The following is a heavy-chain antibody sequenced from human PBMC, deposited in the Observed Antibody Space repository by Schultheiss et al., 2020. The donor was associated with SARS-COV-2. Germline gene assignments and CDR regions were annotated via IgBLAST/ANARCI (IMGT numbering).Heavy chain of an antibody. Sequence: SETLSLTCAVSGGSISSGGYYWSWIRQPPGKGLEWIGHIFCRGSTKYNPSLKSRVTISVDTSKNQFSLKLSSVTAADTAVYYCARVLVSATNNNYYYYGMDVWGQGTTVTVSS. CDR3: ARVLVSATNNNYYYYGMDV. J-gene: IGHJ6*02. CDR1: GGSISSGGYY. V-gene: IGHV4-61*08. CDR2: IFCRGST. D-gene: IGHD1/OR15-1a*01.